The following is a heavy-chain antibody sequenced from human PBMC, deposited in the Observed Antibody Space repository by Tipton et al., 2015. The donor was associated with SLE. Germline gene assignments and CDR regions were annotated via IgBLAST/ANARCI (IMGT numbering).Heavy chain of an antibody. J-gene: IGHJ4*02. D-gene: IGHD6-6*01. V-gene: IGHV4-34*01. Sequence: TLSLTCAVYGGSFSGYYWSWIRQPPGKGLEWIGEINHSGSTNYNPSLKSRVTISVDKSKNQLSLKLSSVTAADSAVYYCARSVLTYSSSSDYWGQGTLVTVSS. CDR2: INHSGST. CDR1: GGSFSGYY. CDR3: ARSVLTYSSSSDY.